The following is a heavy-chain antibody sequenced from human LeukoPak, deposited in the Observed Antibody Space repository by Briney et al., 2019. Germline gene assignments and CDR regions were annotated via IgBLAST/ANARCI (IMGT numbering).Heavy chain of an antibody. J-gene: IGHJ4*02. Sequence: GASVEVSCKASEYTFTGYYIHWVRQAPGQGLEWMGWINPNNGDTNYAQKFQGRVTMTGDTSISTAYMELRRLRSDDTAIYYCARVRIAVTGSPGYWGQGTLVTVSS. CDR1: EYTFTGYY. D-gene: IGHD6-19*01. CDR2: INPNNGDT. V-gene: IGHV1-2*02. CDR3: ARVRIAVTGSPGY.